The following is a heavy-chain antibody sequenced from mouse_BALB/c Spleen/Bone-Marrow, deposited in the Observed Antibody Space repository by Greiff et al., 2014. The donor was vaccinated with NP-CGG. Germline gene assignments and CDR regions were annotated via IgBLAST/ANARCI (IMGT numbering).Heavy chain of an antibody. CDR2: INPYNDGT. Sequence: EVQLQESGPELVKPGASVKMSCKASGYTFTSYIMHWVKQKPGQGLEWIGYINPYNDGTKYNEMFKGKATLTSDKSSSTAYIELSSLTSEDSEVYYCARAATYYGNFYWYFDVWGAGTTVTVSS. CDR3: ARAATYYGNFYWYFDV. J-gene: IGHJ1*01. CDR1: GYTFTSYI. D-gene: IGHD2-10*01. V-gene: IGHV1-14*01.